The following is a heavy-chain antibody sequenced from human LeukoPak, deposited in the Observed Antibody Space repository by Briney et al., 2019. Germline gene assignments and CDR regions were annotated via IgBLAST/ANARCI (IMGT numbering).Heavy chain of an antibody. CDR2: INYSRST. J-gene: IGHJ4*02. D-gene: IGHD4-17*01. Sequence: SETLSLTCAVYGGSFSGYYWSWLRQPPGKGLEWIGEINYSRSTNYNPSLKSRVTISVDTSKNQFSLKLSSVTAADTAVYYCARWTTVTRAFDYWGQGTLVTVSS. V-gene: IGHV4-34*01. CDR3: ARWTTVTRAFDY. CDR1: GGSFSGYY.